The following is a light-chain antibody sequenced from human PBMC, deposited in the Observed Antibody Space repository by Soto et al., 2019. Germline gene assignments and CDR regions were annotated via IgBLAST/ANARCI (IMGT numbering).Light chain of an antibody. Sequence: DIQLTQSPSFLSASVGDRVTITCRASQGISTYLAWYLQRPGKAPKLLIYGASTLQSGVPSRFSGSGSGTEFTLTFSSLQPAESGTYYCQQLKSDWYAFGQGTKLEIK. CDR1: QGISTY. V-gene: IGKV1-9*01. J-gene: IGKJ2*01. CDR2: GAS. CDR3: QQLKSDWYA.